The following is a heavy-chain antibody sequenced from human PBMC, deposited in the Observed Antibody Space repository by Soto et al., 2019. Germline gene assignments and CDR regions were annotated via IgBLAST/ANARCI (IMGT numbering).Heavy chain of an antibody. CDR3: VRDNGGTLDL. Sequence: QVQLVESGGGSVKPGGSLRLSCAASGFTFSDYYMAWLRQAPGKGLEWVSYVSSRSITTNYADSVKGRFTISRDDARNSLYLQMNSLTAGDTAVYYCVRDNGGTLDLWCPGALVTVPS. V-gene: IGHV3-11*05. CDR2: VSSRSITT. CDR1: GFTFSDYY. D-gene: IGHD2-8*01. J-gene: IGHJ5*02.